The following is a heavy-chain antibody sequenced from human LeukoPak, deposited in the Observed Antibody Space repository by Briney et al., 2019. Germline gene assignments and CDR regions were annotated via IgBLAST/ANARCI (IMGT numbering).Heavy chain of an antibody. CDR1: GYHFTIYW. D-gene: IGHD5-24*01. CDR3: ARCRDGYNSPYYYYGMDV. Sequence: GESPQIPCQCSGYHFTIYWITWVRQMPGKGLDWMGITYPGDSDTRYSPSCQGQVTTSADKSISTACLQWRSLKASDTAMYYCARCRDGYNSPYYYYGMDVWGQGTTVTVSS. CDR2: TYPGDSDT. V-gene: IGHV5-51*01. J-gene: IGHJ6*02.